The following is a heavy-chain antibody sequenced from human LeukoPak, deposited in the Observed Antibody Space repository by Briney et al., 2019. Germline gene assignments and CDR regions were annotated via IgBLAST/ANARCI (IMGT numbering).Heavy chain of an antibody. J-gene: IGHJ3*02. CDR2: ISSSSSTI. D-gene: IGHD3-16*01. V-gene: IGHV3-48*02. CDR3: AREWGWHVGFDI. CDR1: GFTFSTYS. Sequence: VGSLRLSCAASGFTFSTYSMNWVRQTPGKGLEWVSFISSSSSTIYYADSAKGRFTISRDNAKNSLYLQMNSLRDEDTAVYYCAREWGWHVGFDIWGQGTMVTVSS.